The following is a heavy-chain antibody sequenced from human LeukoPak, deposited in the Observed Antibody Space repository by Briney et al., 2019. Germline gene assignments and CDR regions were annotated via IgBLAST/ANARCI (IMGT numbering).Heavy chain of an antibody. CDR3: ARERGTLYDSSGYYGVDY. D-gene: IGHD3-22*01. J-gene: IGHJ4*02. Sequence: SQTLSLTCAISGDSVSSNSAAWSWIRQSPSRGLEWLGRTYYRSKWYNDYAVSVKSRITINPDTSKNQFSLQLNSVTPEDTAVYYCARERGTLYDSSGYYGVDYWGQGTLVTVSS. V-gene: IGHV6-1*01. CDR2: TYYRSKWYN. CDR1: GDSVSSNSAA.